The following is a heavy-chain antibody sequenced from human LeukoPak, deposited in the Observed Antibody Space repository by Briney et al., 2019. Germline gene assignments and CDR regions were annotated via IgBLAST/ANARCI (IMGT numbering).Heavy chain of an antibody. CDR3: ARSLWFGELYGAGFDY. V-gene: IGHV3-7*01. D-gene: IGHD3-10*01. CDR1: GFTFSSYA. J-gene: IGHJ4*02. CDR2: IKQDGSEK. Sequence: PGGSLRLSCAASGFTFSSYAMSWVRQAPGKGLEWVANIKQDGSEKYYVDSVKGRFTISRDNAKNSLYLQMNSLRAEDTAVYYCARSLWFGELYGAGFDYWGQGTLVTVSS.